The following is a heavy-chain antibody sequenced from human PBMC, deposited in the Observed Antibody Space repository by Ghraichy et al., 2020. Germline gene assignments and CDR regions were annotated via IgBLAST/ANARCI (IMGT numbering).Heavy chain of an antibody. D-gene: IGHD3-3*01. J-gene: IGHJ6*02. CDR2: ISSSGTDI. V-gene: IGHV3-48*03. CDR3: AREASSTWLLSLASYSGLDV. CDR1: GFTFRIYE. Sequence: GGSLRLSCAGSGFTFRIYEMVWVRQAPGKGLEWIGYISSSGTDIYYADSLGGRFTISRDNAENSLYLHMNSLRAEDTAVYFCAREASSTWLLSLASYSGLDVWGQGTTVIVSS.